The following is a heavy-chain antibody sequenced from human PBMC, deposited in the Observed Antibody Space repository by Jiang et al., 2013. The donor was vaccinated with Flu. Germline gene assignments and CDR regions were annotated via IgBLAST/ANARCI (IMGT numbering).Heavy chain of an antibody. J-gene: IGHJ4*02. CDR2: IYPGDSDT. CDR3: ARLRFYCSGGSCYGPFGY. D-gene: IGHD2-15*01. CDR1: SYW. V-gene: IGHV5-51*01. Sequence: SYWIGWVRQMPGKGLEWMGIIYPGDSDTRYSPSFQGQVTISADKSISTAYLQWSSLKASDTAMYYCARLRFYCSGGSCYGPFGYWGQGTLVTVSS.